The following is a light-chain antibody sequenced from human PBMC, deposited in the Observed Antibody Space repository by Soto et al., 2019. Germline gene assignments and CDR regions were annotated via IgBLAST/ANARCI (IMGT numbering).Light chain of an antibody. CDR2: DVS. CDR3: NSYTSSSTYV. V-gene: IGLV2-14*03. J-gene: IGLJ1*01. Sequence: QSALTQPASVSGSPGQSITISCTGTSSDVGGYNYVSWYQHHPGKAPKLLIYDVSSRPSVISNRFSGSKSGNTASLTISGLQAEDEADYYCNSYTSSSTYVFGTATKLTVL. CDR1: SSDVGGYNY.